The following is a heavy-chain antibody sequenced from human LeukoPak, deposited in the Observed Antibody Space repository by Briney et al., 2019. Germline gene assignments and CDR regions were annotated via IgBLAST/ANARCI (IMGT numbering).Heavy chain of an antibody. V-gene: IGHV4-59*01. J-gene: IGHJ4*02. CDR2: ALYTGST. CDR3: ARDNGYSYGIDY. Sequence: SETLSLTCSVSGGSISSYFWSWIRQAPGKGLERVGYALYTGSTEYNPALKSRVTISLDTSNNQFSLRLSSVTAADTAVYYCARDNGYSYGIDYWGQGRLVTVSS. CDR1: GGSISSYF. D-gene: IGHD5-18*01.